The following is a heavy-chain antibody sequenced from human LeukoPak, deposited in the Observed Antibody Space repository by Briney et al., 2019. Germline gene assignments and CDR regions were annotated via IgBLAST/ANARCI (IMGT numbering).Heavy chain of an antibody. J-gene: IGHJ3*02. V-gene: IGHV4-34*01. CDR1: GGSFSDYY. D-gene: IGHD4-17*01. CDR3: ASPTTVTSSAYRAFDI. CDR2: INHSGST. Sequence: SETLSLTCAVYGGSFSDYYWSWIRQPPGKGLEWIGEINHSGSTNYSPSLRSRVTISVDTSKNQFSLNLRSVTAADTAVYYCASPTTVTSSAYRAFDIWGQGTMVTVSA.